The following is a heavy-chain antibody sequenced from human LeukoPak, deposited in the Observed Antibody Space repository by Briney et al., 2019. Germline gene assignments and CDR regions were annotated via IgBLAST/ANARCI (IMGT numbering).Heavy chain of an antibody. V-gene: IGHV3-74*01. CDR1: GFTFSSYW. CDR3: ASSRGQDNWFDP. Sequence: GGSLRLSCAASGFTFSSYWMHWVRQAPGKGLVWVSCITSDGSSTRYADSVKGRFTISRDNAKNTLYLQMNSLRAEDTALYYCASSRGQDNWFDPWGQGTLVTVSS. CDR2: ITSDGSST. D-gene: IGHD3/OR15-3a*01. J-gene: IGHJ5*02.